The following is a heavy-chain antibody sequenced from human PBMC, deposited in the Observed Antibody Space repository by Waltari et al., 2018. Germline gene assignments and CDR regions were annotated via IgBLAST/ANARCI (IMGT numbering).Heavy chain of an antibody. J-gene: IGHJ4*02. CDR3: AGGSSMQQLMRY. Sequence: QLQLQESGPGLLKPSETLSLTCHVSDGSITRVRWWSWIRHAPGKGLEGIGEIFPSVSTNYNPSLESRVTISQDYSKNQFSLKLNSVTAADTAVYYCAGGSSMQQLMRYWGQGILVTVSS. V-gene: IGHV4-4*02. CDR2: IFPSVST. CDR1: DGSITRVRW. D-gene: IGHD6-13*01.